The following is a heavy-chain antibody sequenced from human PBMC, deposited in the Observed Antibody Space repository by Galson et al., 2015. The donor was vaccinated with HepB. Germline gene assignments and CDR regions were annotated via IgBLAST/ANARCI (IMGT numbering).Heavy chain of an antibody. CDR2: INAGNGNT. Sequence: SVKVSCKASGYTLTSYAIHWVRQAPGQRLECMGWINAGNGNTKYSQKFQGRVTITRDTSASTAYMELSSLRSEDTAVYYCASGSGWTRAFDIWGQGTMVTVSS. CDR3: ASGSGWTRAFDI. V-gene: IGHV1-3*01. D-gene: IGHD3-10*01. CDR1: GYTLTSYA. J-gene: IGHJ3*02.